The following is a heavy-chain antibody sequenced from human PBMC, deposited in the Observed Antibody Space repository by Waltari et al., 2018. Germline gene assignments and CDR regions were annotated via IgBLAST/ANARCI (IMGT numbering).Heavy chain of an antibody. CDR3: ARLSDPNKYYYGMDV. V-gene: IGHV3-53*01. D-gene: IGHD3-16*02. CDR2: IYRGGSI. CDR1: RLSVLGNY. Sequence: EVQLVQSGGGLIPPGGSLRLSCAASRLSVLGNYRSWVRQAPGKGLEWVSVIYRGGSIKYGDSVKGRFTLSRDNSKNTLFLQMNSLRSEDTAVYYCARLSDPNKYYYGMDVWGQGTTVTVSS. J-gene: IGHJ6*02.